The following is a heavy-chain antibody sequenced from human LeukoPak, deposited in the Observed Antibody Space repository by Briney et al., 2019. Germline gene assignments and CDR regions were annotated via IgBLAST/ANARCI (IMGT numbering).Heavy chain of an antibody. V-gene: IGHV3-30*04. D-gene: IGHD3-10*01. J-gene: IGHJ4*02. Sequence: PGRSLRLSCAASGFTFSSYAIHWVRQAPGKGLEWVAVISYDGSNKYYADSVKGRFTISRDNSKNTLYLQMNSLRAEDTAVYYCARDGAYYGSGSYYAWGDYWGQGTLVTVSP. CDR2: ISYDGSNK. CDR3: ARDGAYYGSGSYYAWGDY. CDR1: GFTFSSYA.